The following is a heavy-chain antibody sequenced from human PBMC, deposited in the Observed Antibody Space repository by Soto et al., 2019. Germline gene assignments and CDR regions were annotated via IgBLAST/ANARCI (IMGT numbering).Heavy chain of an antibody. CDR1: GYTFTSYG. V-gene: IGHV1-18*01. D-gene: IGHD1-26*01. Sequence: QVQLVQSGGEVKKPGASVKVSCKASGYTFTSYGISWVRQAPGQGLEWMGRISAYNGNTNYAQKLQGRVTMTTDTATSTAYTGLRSLRPGDTGVDYWAGDVGARGHWGDYWGQGTLVTVSS. J-gene: IGHJ4*02. CDR2: ISAYNGNT. CDR3: AGDVGARGHWGDY.